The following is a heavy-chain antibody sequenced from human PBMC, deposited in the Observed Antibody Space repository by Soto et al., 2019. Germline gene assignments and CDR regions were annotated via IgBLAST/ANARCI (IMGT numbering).Heavy chain of an antibody. CDR3: VRNARVTDPRDGKKYDFFDY. CDR2: VFYSGRT. J-gene: IGHJ4*02. CDR1: GGSISSGGYS. V-gene: IGHV4-30-2*03. D-gene: IGHD3-3*01. Sequence: PSETLSHTFAVSGGSISSGGYSWGWIRQPPGKGLEWIGSVFYSGRTHYNPSLKSRITISVDTSKSQFSLKVKSMTATDTAVYYCVRNARVTDPRDGKKYDFFDYWGLGTLVTVSS.